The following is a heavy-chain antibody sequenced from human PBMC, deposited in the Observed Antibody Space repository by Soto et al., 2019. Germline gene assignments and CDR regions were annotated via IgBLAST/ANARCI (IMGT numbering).Heavy chain of an antibody. CDR1: GDTFSTKA. J-gene: IGHJ3*02. Sequence: VQLVQSGAEVKKPGSSVKVSCKASGDTFSTKAITWVRQAPGQGLEWMGGIIPLFGRTNYAPNLQGRVTITADASTSTVYMELTSLRSEDTAIYYCARGVIVVAATPREDAFDIWGQGTKVTVSS. V-gene: IGHV1-69*12. CDR2: IIPLFGRT. CDR3: ARGVIVVAATPREDAFDI. D-gene: IGHD2-21*01.